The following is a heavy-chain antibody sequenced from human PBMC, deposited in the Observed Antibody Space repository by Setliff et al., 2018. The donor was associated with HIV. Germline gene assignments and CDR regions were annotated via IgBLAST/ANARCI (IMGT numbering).Heavy chain of an antibody. Sequence: GGSLRLSCAASGFSFSSYSMNWVRQAPGKGLEWVSCISGSSSYIYYADSVKGRFTISRDNSNNMLYLQMNSLRAEDTAVYYCARDGKRDDAFDIWGQGTMVTVSS. CDR3: ARDGKRDDAFDI. V-gene: IGHV3-21*04. J-gene: IGHJ3*02. CDR2: ISGSSSYI. CDR1: GFSFSSYS.